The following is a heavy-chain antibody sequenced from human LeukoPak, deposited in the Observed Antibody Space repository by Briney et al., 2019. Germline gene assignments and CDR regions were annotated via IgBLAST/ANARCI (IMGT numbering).Heavy chain of an antibody. CDR3: ARRSGWYRKGVRGRWFDP. CDR2: MNPSSGNT. V-gene: IGHV1-8*01. D-gene: IGHD6-19*01. CDR1: GYTFTSYD. J-gene: IGHJ5*02. Sequence: ASVKVSCKASGYTFTSYDINWVRQATGQGLEWMGWMNPSSGNTGYAQKFQGRVTMTRNTSISTAYMELSSLRSEDTAMYYCARRSGWYRKGVRGRWFDPWGQGTLVTVSS.